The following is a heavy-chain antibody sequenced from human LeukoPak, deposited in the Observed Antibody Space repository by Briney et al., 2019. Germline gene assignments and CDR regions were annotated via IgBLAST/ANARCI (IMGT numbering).Heavy chain of an antibody. D-gene: IGHD1-20*01. V-gene: IGHV6-1*01. Sequence: SQTLSLTCAISGDSVSSNSAARHWIRQSPSRGLEWLGRTYYRSKWYNDYAVSVKSRITINPDTSKNQFSLQLNSVTPEDTAVYYCARARVTGTTIAKGFDYWGQGTLVTVSS. J-gene: IGHJ4*02. CDR1: GDSVSSNSAA. CDR3: ARARVTGTTIAKGFDY. CDR2: TYYRSKWYN.